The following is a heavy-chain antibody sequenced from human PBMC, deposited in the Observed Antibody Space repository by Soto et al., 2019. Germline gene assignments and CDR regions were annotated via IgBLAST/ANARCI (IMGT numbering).Heavy chain of an antibody. V-gene: IGHV1-2*02. CDR3: ARDLGTGWFYFDL. CDR2: INPRGGGT. Sequence: QVRLVQSGAEVKKTGASVKVSCKASGYTFTDYYIYWVRQAPGQALEWIGWINPRGGGTKYAQNFQGRVAVTTDTSLSTAYMELSSLRSDDTAQYSCARDLGTGWFYFDLWGQGTLVTVSA. CDR1: GYTFTDYY. D-gene: IGHD6-19*01. J-gene: IGHJ4*02.